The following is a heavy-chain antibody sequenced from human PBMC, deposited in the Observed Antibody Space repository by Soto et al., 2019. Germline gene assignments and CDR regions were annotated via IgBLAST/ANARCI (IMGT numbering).Heavy chain of an antibody. V-gene: IGHV3-23*01. J-gene: IGHJ3*02. D-gene: IGHD3-3*01. CDR3: ARDSITIIGVAPHQSFDI. Sequence: GGSLRLSCAASGFTFSTYAMRWVRQAPGKGMEWVSAISGTGGSTYYADSVKGRFTISRDNSKNTLYLQMNSLRAEDTAVYYCARDSITIIGVAPHQSFDIWGKGTEVTVS. CDR1: GFTFSTYA. CDR2: ISGTGGST.